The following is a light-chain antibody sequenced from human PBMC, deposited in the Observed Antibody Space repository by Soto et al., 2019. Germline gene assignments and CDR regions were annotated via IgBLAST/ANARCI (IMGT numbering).Light chain of an antibody. V-gene: IGLV2-14*01. CDR3: SSFATSGTTVI. Sequence: QSALTQPASVSGSPGQSITISCTGTNNDVGAYPYVSWYQQHPGTAPKRIIYEVTNRPSGISDRFSGSKSGNTASLTISGLQAEDESDYYCSSFATSGTTVIFGGGTKLTVL. CDR1: NNDVGAYPY. J-gene: IGLJ2*01. CDR2: EVT.